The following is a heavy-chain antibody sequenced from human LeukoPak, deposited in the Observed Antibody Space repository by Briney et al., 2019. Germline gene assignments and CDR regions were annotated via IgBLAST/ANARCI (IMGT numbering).Heavy chain of an antibody. CDR3: ATSGWCRFSYFDY. Sequence: SEILSLTCAVYGGSFSGHYWTWIRQPPGKGLEWIGEINHSGSTNYNPSLKSRVTISVDTSKNQFSLKVSSVTAADTAVYYCATSGWCRFSYFDYWGQGTLVTVSS. J-gene: IGHJ4*02. CDR1: GGSFSGHY. CDR2: INHSGST. V-gene: IGHV4-34*01. D-gene: IGHD6-19*01.